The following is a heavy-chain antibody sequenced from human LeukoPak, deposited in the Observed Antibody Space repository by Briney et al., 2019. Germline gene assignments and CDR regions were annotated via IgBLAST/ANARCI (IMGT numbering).Heavy chain of an antibody. CDR2: IYYSGAT. CDR3: ATPYSGGYHGLDI. Sequence: PSETLSLTCTVSGGSISSSIYYWAWIRQPPGKGLEWIGSIYYSGATYYTPSLKSRVTISIDTSKNQFSLKLSSVTAADTAVYYCATPYSGGYHGLDIWGQGTMVTVSS. CDR1: GGSISSSIYY. J-gene: IGHJ3*02. D-gene: IGHD1-26*01. V-gene: IGHV4-39*01.